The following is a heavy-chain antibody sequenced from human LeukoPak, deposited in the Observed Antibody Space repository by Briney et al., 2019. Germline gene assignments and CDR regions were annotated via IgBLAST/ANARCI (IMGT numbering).Heavy chain of an antibody. Sequence: GGSLRLSCAASGFTFSSYWMHWVRQAPGKGLVWVSRINSDGSSTSYADSVKGRFTISRDNSKNALYLQMNSLRAEDTAVYYCAKDRVHLPKYTSGTTFDYWGQGTLVTVSS. V-gene: IGHV3-74*01. CDR2: INSDGSST. J-gene: IGHJ4*02. CDR1: GFTFSSYW. D-gene: IGHD1-1*01. CDR3: AKDRVHLPKYTSGTTFDY.